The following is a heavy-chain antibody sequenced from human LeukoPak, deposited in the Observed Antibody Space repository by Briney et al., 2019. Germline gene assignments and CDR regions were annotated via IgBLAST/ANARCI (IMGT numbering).Heavy chain of an antibody. CDR1: GFTFSSYG. CDR2: ISSSSSYI. V-gene: IGHV3-21*01. Sequence: PGGSLRLSCAASGFTFSSYGMNWVRQAPGKGLEWVSSISSSSSYIYYADSVKGRFTISRDNAKNSLYLQMNSLRAEDTAVYYCARDHPEYYYGMDVWGQGTTVTVSS. CDR3: ARDHPEYYYGMDV. J-gene: IGHJ6*02. D-gene: IGHD1-14*01.